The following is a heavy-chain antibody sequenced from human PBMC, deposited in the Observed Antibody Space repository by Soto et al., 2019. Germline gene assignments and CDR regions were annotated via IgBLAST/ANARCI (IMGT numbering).Heavy chain of an antibody. CDR3: ATSTIDTSTWKQYFYGMDV. J-gene: IGHJ6*02. CDR1: EDTFTRYV. Sequence: QVQLVQSGAEVKKPVASVKVSCKASEDTFTRYVIHWVRQAPGQRLEWMGWINAGNGNTKYSQNFQGRVTITRDASASTAYMELSSLRSQDTAVYYCATSTIDTSTWKQYFYGMDVWGQGSTVTVSS. D-gene: IGHD6-13*01. CDR2: INAGNGNT. V-gene: IGHV1-3*01.